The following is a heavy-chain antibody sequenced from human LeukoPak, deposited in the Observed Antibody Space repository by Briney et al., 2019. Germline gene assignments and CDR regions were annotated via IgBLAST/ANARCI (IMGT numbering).Heavy chain of an antibody. CDR1: GGTFSSYA. CDR3: ARDIDHTSMVFKSFDY. D-gene: IGHD5-18*01. Sequence: GASVKVSCKASGGTFSSYAISWVRQAPGQGLEWMGGIIPIFGTANYAQKFQGRVTITADESTSTAYMELSSLRSEDTAVYYCARDIDHTSMVFKSFDYWGQGTLVTVSS. CDR2: IIPIFGTA. J-gene: IGHJ4*02. V-gene: IGHV1-69*01.